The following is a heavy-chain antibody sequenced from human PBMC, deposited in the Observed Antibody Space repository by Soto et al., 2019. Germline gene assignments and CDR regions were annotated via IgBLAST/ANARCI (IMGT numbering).Heavy chain of an antibody. CDR3: AGTSHYGDYFDY. CDR1: VLAFSSSG. V-gene: IGHV3-30*03. Sequence: PGGSLRLSYAASVLAFSSSGIDRARQPPGKGLEWVSVISSDGSNKYYAESVKGRFTISRDNSKNTLYLQMNSRRAEDPAVYSCAGTSHYGDYFDYWGQGSLVTVSS. D-gene: IGHD4-17*01. J-gene: IGHJ4*02. CDR2: ISSDGSNK.